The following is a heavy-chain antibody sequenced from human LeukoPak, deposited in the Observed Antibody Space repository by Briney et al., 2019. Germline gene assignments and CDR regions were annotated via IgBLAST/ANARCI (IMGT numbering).Heavy chain of an antibody. D-gene: IGHD6-13*01. Sequence: GGSLSLTCTASGFTFSSYSMNWVRQAPGKGLEWVSSISSSSSYIYYADSVKGRFTISRDNAKNSLYLQMNSLRAEDTAVYYCARLGMGPFDYWGQGTLVTVSS. CDR3: ARLGMGPFDY. CDR2: ISSSSSYI. J-gene: IGHJ4*02. CDR1: GFTFSSYS. V-gene: IGHV3-21*01.